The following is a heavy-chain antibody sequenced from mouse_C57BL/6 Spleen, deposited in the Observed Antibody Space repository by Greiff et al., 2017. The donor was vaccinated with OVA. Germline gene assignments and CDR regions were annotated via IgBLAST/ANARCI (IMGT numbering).Heavy chain of an antibody. CDR3: TRAYYSNYSWFAY. CDR2: IRLKSDNYAT. D-gene: IGHD2-5*01. J-gene: IGHJ3*01. Sequence: EVKVEESGGGLVQPGGSMKLSCVASGFTFSNYWMNWVRQSPEKGLEWVAQIRLKSDNYATHYAESVKGRFTISRDDSKSSVYLQMNNLRAEDTGIYYCTRAYYSNYSWFAYWGQGTLVTVSA. CDR1: GFTFSNYW. V-gene: IGHV6-3*01.